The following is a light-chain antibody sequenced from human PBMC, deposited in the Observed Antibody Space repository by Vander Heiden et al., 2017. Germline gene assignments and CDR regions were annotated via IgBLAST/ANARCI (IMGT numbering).Light chain of an antibody. V-gene: IGKV1-5*03. CDR2: GAS. CDR1: QSISTW. CDR3: QNYNIYPWT. Sequence: DIQMTQSPSTLSASVGDRVTITCRASQSISTWLAWYQQKPGKAPKFLIYGASSLETGVPSRFSGSGSGTEFTLTISSLQPDDFATYYCQNYNIYPWTFGQGTKVEIK. J-gene: IGKJ1*01.